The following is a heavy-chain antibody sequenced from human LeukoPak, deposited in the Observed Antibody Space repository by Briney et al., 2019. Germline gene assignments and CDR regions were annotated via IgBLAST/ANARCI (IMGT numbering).Heavy chain of an antibody. CDR2: INSDGSST. CDR3: AGNVLSTVTNYY. D-gene: IGHD4-17*01. Sequence: GGSLRLSCAASGFTFSRYWMHWVRQAPGKGLVWVSRINSDGSSTSYADSVKGRFTISRDNAKNTLYLQMNSLRAEDTAVYYCAGNVLSTVTNYYWGQGTLVAVSS. CDR1: GFTFSRYW. J-gene: IGHJ4*02. V-gene: IGHV3-74*01.